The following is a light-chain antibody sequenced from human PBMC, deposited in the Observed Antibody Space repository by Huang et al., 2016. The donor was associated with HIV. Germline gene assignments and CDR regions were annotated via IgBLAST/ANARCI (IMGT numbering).Light chain of an antibody. CDR2: GAS. V-gene: IGKV3-15*01. CDR1: HMISTN. J-gene: IGKJ2*01. Sequence: EIVMTQSPATLSVSTGEKATLSCRASHMISTNLAWYQQKPGQAPRLLIYGASTRATGGPARFSGSGSGTEFTLTISSLQSEDFAVYYCQQYNNWLMYTFGQGTKLEIK. CDR3: QQYNNWLMYT.